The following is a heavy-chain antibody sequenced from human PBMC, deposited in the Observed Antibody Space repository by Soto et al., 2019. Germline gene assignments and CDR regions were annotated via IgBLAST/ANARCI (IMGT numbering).Heavy chain of an antibody. Sequence: GASVKVSCKASGGTFSSYTISWVRQAPGQGLEWMGRIIPILGIANYAQKFQGRVTITADKSTSTAYMELSSLRSEDTAVYYCARDADCGGDCYSGAYYYYYGMDVWGQGTTVTVSS. CDR3: ARDADCGGDCYSGAYYYYYGMDV. CDR2: IIPILGIA. CDR1: GGTFSSYT. J-gene: IGHJ6*02. V-gene: IGHV1-69*04. D-gene: IGHD2-21*02.